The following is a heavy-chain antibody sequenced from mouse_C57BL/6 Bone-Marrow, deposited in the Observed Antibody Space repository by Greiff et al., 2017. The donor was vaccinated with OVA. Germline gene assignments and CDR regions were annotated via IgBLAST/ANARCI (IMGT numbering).Heavy chain of an antibody. CDR3: ARGWLLAPDAMDY. Sequence: QVQLQQPGAELVMPGASVKLSCKASGYTFTSYWMHWVKQRPGQGLEWIGEIDPSDSYTNYNQKFKGKSTLTVDKSSSTAYMQLSSLTSEDSAVYDCARGWLLAPDAMDYWGQGTSVTVSS. CDR1: GYTFTSYW. V-gene: IGHV1-69*01. CDR2: IDPSDSYT. D-gene: IGHD2-3*01. J-gene: IGHJ4*01.